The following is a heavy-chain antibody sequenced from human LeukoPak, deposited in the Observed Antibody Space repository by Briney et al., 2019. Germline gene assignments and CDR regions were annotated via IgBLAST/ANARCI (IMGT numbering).Heavy chain of an antibody. V-gene: IGHV3-48*03. Sequence: PGGSLRLSCAASGFTFSTYDMNWVRQAPGKGLEWVSYINSSGFTISYADSVKGRFTISRDNAKNSLYLQMSSLRAEDTAFYYCARSESYFDYWGQGALLTVSS. J-gene: IGHJ4*02. CDR1: GFTFSTYD. CDR2: INSSGFTI. CDR3: ARSESYFDY.